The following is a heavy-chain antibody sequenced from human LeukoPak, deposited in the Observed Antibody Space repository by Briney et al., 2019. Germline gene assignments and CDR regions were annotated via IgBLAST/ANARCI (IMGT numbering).Heavy chain of an antibody. Sequence: PSETLSLTCTVSGGSISSSSYYWGWIRQPPGKGLEWIGSIYYSGSTYYNPSLKSRVTISVDTSKNQFSLKLSSVTAADTAVYYCARRTRLAAGYSSSWYWFDPWGQGTLVTVSS. D-gene: IGHD6-13*01. CDR1: GGSISSSSYY. CDR2: IYYSGST. CDR3: ARRTRLAAGYSSSWYWFDP. J-gene: IGHJ5*02. V-gene: IGHV4-39*07.